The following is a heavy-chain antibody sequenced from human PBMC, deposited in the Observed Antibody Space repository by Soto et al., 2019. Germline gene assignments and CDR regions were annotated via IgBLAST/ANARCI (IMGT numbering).Heavy chain of an antibody. D-gene: IGHD4-17*01. J-gene: IGHJ4*01. Sequence: QVQLVQSGAEVKKPGASVKVSCKASGYTFTTYGITWVRQAPGQGLEWMRWISAYSGNTSYAQKLQGRLTVTTDTSTNTAYMDLRSLRSDDTAVYYCARVVKAGDYGDYGRYYFDYWGHGTLVTVSS. CDR3: ARVVKAGDYGDYGRYYFDY. V-gene: IGHV1-18*04. CDR1: GYTFTTYG. CDR2: ISAYSGNT.